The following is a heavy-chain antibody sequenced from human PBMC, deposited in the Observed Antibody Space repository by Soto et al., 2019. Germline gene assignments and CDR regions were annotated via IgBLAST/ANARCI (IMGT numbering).Heavy chain of an antibody. V-gene: IGHV3-33*01. CDR1: GFTFSSYG. CDR2: IWYDGSNK. J-gene: IGHJ5*02. D-gene: IGHD3-22*01. Sequence: QVQLVESGGGVVQPGRSLRLSCAASGFTFSSYGMHWVRQAPGKGLEWVAVIWYDGSNKYYADSVKGRFTISRDNSKNTLYLQMNSLRAEDTAVYYCARELYYYDSSGYRNWFDPWGQGTLFTVSS. CDR3: ARELYYYDSSGYRNWFDP.